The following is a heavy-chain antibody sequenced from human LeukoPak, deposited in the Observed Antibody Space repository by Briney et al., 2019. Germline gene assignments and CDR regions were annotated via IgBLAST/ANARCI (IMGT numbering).Heavy chain of an antibody. J-gene: IGHJ5*02. CDR1: GGSVNSYY. CDR2: IIYNGNT. D-gene: IGHD3-10*01. CDR3: ARGFHGTGSFDP. Sequence: SETLSLTCTVSGGSVNSYYWSWIRQAPGKGLEWIGYIIYNGNTDYNPSLRSRATISLDTSKNQLSLKVTSVTASDTAVYYCARGFHGTGSFDPWGQGVLVTVSS. V-gene: IGHV4-59*02.